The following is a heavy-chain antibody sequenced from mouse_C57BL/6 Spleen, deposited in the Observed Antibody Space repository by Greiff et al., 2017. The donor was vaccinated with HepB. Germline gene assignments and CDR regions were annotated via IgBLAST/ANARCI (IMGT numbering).Heavy chain of an antibody. CDR2: IDPSDSYT. J-gene: IGHJ4*01. CDR3: ARRSSGYEAMDD. D-gene: IGHD3-2*02. Sequence: QVQLQQPGAELVMPGASVKLSCKASGYTFTSYWMHWVKQRPGQGLEWIGEIDPSDSYTNYNQKFKGKSTLTVDKSSSTAYMQLSSLTAEDSAVYYCARRSSGYEAMDDWGQGTSVTVSS. CDR1: GYTFTSYW. V-gene: IGHV1-69*01.